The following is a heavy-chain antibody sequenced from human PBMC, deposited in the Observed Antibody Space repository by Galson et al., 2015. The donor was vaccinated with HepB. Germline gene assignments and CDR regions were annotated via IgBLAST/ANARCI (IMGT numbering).Heavy chain of an antibody. CDR3: ASRLDNYDYVWGSYRPRYWYFDL. Sequence: QSGAEVKKPGESLRISCKGSGYNFTSYWINWVRQMPGKGLEWMGTIDPSDSYTNYSPSFQGHVTISADKSISTAFLQWSSLKASDTAMYYCASRLDNYDYVWGSYRPRYWYFDLWGRGTLVTVSS. CDR1: GYNFTSYW. J-gene: IGHJ2*01. D-gene: IGHD3-16*02. CDR2: IDPSDSYT. V-gene: IGHV5-10-1*01.